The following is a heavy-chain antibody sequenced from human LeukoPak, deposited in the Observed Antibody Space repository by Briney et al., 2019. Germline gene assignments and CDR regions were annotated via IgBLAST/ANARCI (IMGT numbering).Heavy chain of an antibody. CDR1: GFTFSSYW. V-gene: IGHV3-7*05. J-gene: IGHJ4*02. CDR2: IKQDGSEK. CDR3: AKVYDSSGYAPNDH. Sequence: TGGSLRLSCAASGFTFSSYWMSWVRQAPGKGLEWVAYIKQDGSEKYYVDSVKGRFTISRDNAKNSLYLQMNSLRAEDTAIYYCAKVYDSSGYAPNDHWGQGTLVTVSS. D-gene: IGHD3-22*01.